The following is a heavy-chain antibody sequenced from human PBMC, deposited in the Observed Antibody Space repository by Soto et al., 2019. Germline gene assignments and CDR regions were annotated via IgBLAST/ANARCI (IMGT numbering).Heavy chain of an antibody. Sequence: QVQLQESGPGLVKPSETLSLTCTVSGGSISSYYWSWIQQPPGKALEWIGYIYYRGSTNYNPSLKSRVTISVDTSKNQNSLKLSSVTAADTAVYYCSRDLIQNYCSGGTCYYYYYMDRWGKGTTVTVSS. CDR1: GGSISSYY. CDR3: SRDLIQNYCSGGTCYYYYYMDR. CDR2: IYYRGST. D-gene: IGHD2-15*01. V-gene: IGHV4-59*01. J-gene: IGHJ6*03.